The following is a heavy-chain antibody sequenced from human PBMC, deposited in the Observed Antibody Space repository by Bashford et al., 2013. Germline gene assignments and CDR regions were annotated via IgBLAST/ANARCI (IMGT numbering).Heavy chain of an antibody. Sequence: GGSLRLSCVGTGFTFRSYTMTWVRQSPGKGLEWVSDVSGGGDRTFYADPVQGRFIISRDNSKNTVYLEMNSLGAEDTAVYYCTKDGRYCSSTNCYDRMDVWGQGTTVTVSS. CDR3: TKDGRYCSSTNCYDRMDV. J-gene: IGHJ6*02. CDR2: VSGGGDRT. D-gene: IGHD2-2*01. V-gene: IGHV3-23*01. CDR1: GFTFRSYT.